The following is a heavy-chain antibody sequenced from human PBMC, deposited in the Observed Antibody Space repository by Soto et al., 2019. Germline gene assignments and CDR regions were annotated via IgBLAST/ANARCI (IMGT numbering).Heavy chain of an antibody. V-gene: IGHV3-23*01. CDR2: ISGRGDTT. D-gene: IGHD1-26*01. CDR1: GFMFGAYA. J-gene: IGHJ2*01. CDR3: AKPMWGATRWYFDL. Sequence: EVQLLESGEGLVQPGGSLRLSCAASGFMFGAYAMTWVRQAPGKGLEWVSGISGRGDTTYYADSVKGRFTIFRDNSKNTLSLQMDSLRGDDTAVYYCAKPMWGATRWYFDLWGRGTRVTVSS.